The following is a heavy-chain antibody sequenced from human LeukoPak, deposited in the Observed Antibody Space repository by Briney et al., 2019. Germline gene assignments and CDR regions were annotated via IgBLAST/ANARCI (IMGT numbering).Heavy chain of an antibody. V-gene: IGHV3-7*01. D-gene: IGHD3-10*01. CDR3: AREAVGLLWFGGPLQVY. CDR1: GFTFSSYW. CDR2: IKQDGSEK. J-gene: IGHJ4*02. Sequence: AGGSLRLSCAASGFTFSSYWMSWVRQAPGKGLEWVANIKQDGSEKYYVDSVKGRFTISRDNAKNSLYLQMNSLRAEDTAVYYCAREAVGLLWFGGPLQVYWGQGTLVTVSS.